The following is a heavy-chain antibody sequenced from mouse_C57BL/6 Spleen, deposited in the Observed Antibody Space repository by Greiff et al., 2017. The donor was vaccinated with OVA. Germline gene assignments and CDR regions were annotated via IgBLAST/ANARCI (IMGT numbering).Heavy chain of an antibody. CDR3: ARRVYYDYDGGFYAMDY. CDR1: GYTFTDYN. CDR2: INPNNGGT. V-gene: IGHV1-18*01. J-gene: IGHJ4*01. Sequence: EVKLQESGPELVKPGASVKIPCKASGYTFTDYNMDWVKQSHGKSLEWIGDINPNNGGTIYNQKFKGKATLTVDKSSSTAYMELRSLTSEDTAVYYCARRVYYDYDGGFYAMDYWGQGTSVTVSS. D-gene: IGHD2-4*01.